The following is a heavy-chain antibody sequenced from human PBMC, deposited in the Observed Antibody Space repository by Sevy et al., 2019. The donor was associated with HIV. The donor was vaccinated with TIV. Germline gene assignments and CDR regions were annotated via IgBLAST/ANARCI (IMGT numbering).Heavy chain of an antibody. J-gene: IGHJ4*02. D-gene: IGHD1-26*01. V-gene: IGHV1-69*13. CDR2: IIPIFGTA. Sequence: ASVKVSCKASGGTFSSYAISWVRQAPGQGLEWIGGIIPIFGTANYAQKFQGRVTITADESTSTAYMELSSLRSEDTAVYYCARAQVWDLPGDYWGQGTLVTVSS. CDR3: ARAQVWDLPGDY. CDR1: GGTFSSYA.